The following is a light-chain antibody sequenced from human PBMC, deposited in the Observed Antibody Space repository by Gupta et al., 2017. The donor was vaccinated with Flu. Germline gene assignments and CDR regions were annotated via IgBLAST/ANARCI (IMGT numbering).Light chain of an antibody. CDR1: QDITNY. CDR2: DAS. V-gene: IGKV1-33*01. J-gene: IGKJ3*01. Sequence: DIQMTQSPSSLSASVGDRVTITCQASQDITNYLSWYQQKPGKAPKLVIYDASNLEAGVPSRFSGSGSGTNFTFTISSLQAEDIGTYYCQQYENAPFTFGPGTRVDFK. CDR3: QQYENAPFT.